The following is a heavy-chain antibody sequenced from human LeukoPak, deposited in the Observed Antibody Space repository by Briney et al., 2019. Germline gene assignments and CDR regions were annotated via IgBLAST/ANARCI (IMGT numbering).Heavy chain of an antibody. D-gene: IGHD3-16*01. CDR1: GFTFTTYW. CDR2: LNQDGSEK. J-gene: IGHJ3*02. CDR3: ARGLGYAFDI. Sequence: GGSLRLSCAASGFTFTTYWMSWVRQAPGKGLGWVANLNQDGSEKYYVDSLRGRFTISRDNAKNSLYLQVNSLRAEDTAVYYCARGLGYAFDIWGQGTTVIVSS. V-gene: IGHV3-7*04.